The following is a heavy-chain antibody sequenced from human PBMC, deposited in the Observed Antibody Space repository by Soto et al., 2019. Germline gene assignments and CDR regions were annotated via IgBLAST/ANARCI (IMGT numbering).Heavy chain of an antibody. CDR2: IYPGDSDT. V-gene: IGHV5-51*01. J-gene: IGHJ3*02. CDR1: GYSLTSYW. CDR3: ASRRDSSGYSAHDAFDI. D-gene: IGHD3-22*01. Sequence: GESLKISCKGSGYSLTSYWIGWVRQMPGKGLEWMGIIYPGDSDTRYSPSFQGQVTISADKSISTAYLQWSSLKASDTAMCYCASRRDSSGYSAHDAFDIWGQGTMVTVSS.